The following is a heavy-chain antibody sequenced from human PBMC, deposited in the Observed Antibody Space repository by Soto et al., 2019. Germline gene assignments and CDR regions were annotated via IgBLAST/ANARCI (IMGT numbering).Heavy chain of an antibody. V-gene: IGHV4-34*01. CDR1: GGSFSGYY. J-gene: IGHJ4*02. CDR2: INHSGST. Sequence: SETLSLTCAVYGGSFSGYYGSWIRQPPGKGLEWIGEINHSGSTNYNPSLKSRVTISVDTSKNQFSLKLSSVTAADTAVYYCPRVRTTFGGVIVSFDYWGQGTLVTVSS. D-gene: IGHD3-16*02. CDR3: PRVRTTFGGVIVSFDY.